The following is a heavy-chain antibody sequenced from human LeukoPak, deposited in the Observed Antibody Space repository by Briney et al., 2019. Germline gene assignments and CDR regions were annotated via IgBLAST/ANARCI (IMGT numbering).Heavy chain of an antibody. CDR1: GGSISSYF. Sequence: PSETLSLTCTVAGGSISSYFWSWIRQPPGKGLEWIAYINYSGNSNYNPSLKSRVTISLDTSKNHFSLKLTSVTAADTAVYYCARHPLLLNYFDPWGQGTLVTVSS. J-gene: IGHJ5*02. CDR3: ARHPLLLNYFDP. D-gene: IGHD2-15*01. V-gene: IGHV4-59*08. CDR2: INYSGNS.